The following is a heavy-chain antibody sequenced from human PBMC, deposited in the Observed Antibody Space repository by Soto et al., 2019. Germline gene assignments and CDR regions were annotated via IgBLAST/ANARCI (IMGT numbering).Heavy chain of an antibody. J-gene: IGHJ2*01. CDR2: IIPIFGTV. CDR1: GGTFSNYP. CDR3: ARGNHRWLPLWYFDL. V-gene: IGHV1-69*12. D-gene: IGHD5-12*01. Sequence: QVQLVQSGAAVKKPGSSVKVSCKASGGTFSNYPISWVRQAPGQGLEWMGGIIPIFGTVNYAQKFQGRVTITADESTSTAYMELSSLRSADTAVYYCARGNHRWLPLWYFDLWGRGTLVTVSS.